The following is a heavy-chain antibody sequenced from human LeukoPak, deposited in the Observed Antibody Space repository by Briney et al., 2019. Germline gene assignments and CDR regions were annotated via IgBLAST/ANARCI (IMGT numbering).Heavy chain of an antibody. J-gene: IGHJ4*02. CDR2: ISGSGGST. CDR3: ARFFTSGSYELDY. CDR1: GFTFSSYA. V-gene: IGHV3-23*01. D-gene: IGHD1-26*01. Sequence: GGSLRLSCAASGFTFSSYAMSWVRQAPGKGLEWVSAISGSGGSTYYADSVKGRFTISRDNSKNTLYLQMNSLRAEDTAVYYCARFFTSGSYELDYWGQGTLVTVSS.